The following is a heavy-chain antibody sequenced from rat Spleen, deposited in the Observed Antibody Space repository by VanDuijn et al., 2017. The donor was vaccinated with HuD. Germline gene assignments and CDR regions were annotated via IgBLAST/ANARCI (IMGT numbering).Heavy chain of an antibody. CDR1: GFTFSSYD. Sequence: EVQLVESGGGLVQPGRSLKLSCSASGFTFSSYDMAWVRQAPTKGLEWVASISPSGSITYYRDSVKGRFTISRDHAKSTLYLQMDSLRSEDTATYYCATSPYYWYFDFWGPGTMVTVSS. CDR3: ATSPYYWYFDF. J-gene: IGHJ1*01. V-gene: IGHV5-19*01. CDR2: ISPSGSIT.